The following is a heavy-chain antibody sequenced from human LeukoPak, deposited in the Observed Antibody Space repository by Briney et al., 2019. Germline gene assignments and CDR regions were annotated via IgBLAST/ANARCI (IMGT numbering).Heavy chain of an antibody. J-gene: IGHJ3*02. V-gene: IGHV4-30-4*01. CDR1: GGSISSGDHY. CDR3: ASDYDSSGYYYLGAFDI. Sequence: SQTLSLTCTVSGGSISSGDHYWSWIRQPPGKGLEWIGYIYYSGSTYYNPSLKSRVTISVDTSKNQFSLKLSSVTAADTAVYYCASDYDSSGYYYLGAFDIWGQGTMVTVSS. CDR2: IYYSGST. D-gene: IGHD3-22*01.